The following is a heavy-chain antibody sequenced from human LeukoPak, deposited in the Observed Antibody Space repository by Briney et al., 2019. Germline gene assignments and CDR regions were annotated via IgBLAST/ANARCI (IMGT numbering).Heavy chain of an antibody. CDR2: ISDGGGST. V-gene: IGHV3-23*01. CDR3: AKMDYGSGSYYVLNSPDY. J-gene: IGHJ4*02. CDR1: GFTFSSYA. D-gene: IGHD3-10*01. Sequence: GGSLRLSCAASGFTFSSYAVSWVRQTPGEGLEWVSAISDGGGSTYYADSVKGRFTISRDNSKNTLYLQLNSLRAEDTALYYCAKMDYGSGSYYVLNSPDYWGQGTLVTVSS.